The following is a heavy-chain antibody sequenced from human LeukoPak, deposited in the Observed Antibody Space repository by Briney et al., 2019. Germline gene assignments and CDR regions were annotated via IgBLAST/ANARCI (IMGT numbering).Heavy chain of an antibody. D-gene: IGHD6-19*01. Sequence: PGGSLRLSCAASGFTFSSYGMHWVRQAPGKELEWVAFIRYDGSNKYYADSVKGRFTISRDNSKNTLYLQMNSLRAEDTAVYYCAKDIAVAEDYFDYWGQGTLVTVSS. V-gene: IGHV3-30*02. CDR3: AKDIAVAEDYFDY. CDR1: GFTFSSYG. J-gene: IGHJ4*02. CDR2: IRYDGSNK.